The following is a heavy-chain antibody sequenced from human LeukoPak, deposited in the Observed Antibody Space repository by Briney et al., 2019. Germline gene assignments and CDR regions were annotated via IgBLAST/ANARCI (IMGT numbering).Heavy chain of an antibody. Sequence: SQTLSLTCAISGDSVSSNSAAWNWIRQSPSRGLEWLGRTYYRSKWYNDYALSVTGRITINSDTSKNQISLQLNSVTPEDTAVYCARGAVAHFDYWGQGTLVTVSS. J-gene: IGHJ4*02. CDR1: GDSVSSNSAA. CDR3: ARGAVAHFDY. V-gene: IGHV6-1*01. CDR2: TYYRSKWYN. D-gene: IGHD6-19*01.